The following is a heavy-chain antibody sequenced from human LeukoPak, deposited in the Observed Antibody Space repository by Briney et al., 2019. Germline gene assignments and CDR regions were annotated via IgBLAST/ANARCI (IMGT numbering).Heavy chain of an antibody. Sequence: SETLSLTCTVSGGSISSYYWSWLRQPPGKGLEWIGYIYYSGSTNYNPSLKSRVTISVDTSKNQFSLKLSSVTAADTAVYYCARADLSYGSDYWGQGTLVTVSS. J-gene: IGHJ4*02. CDR1: GGSISSYY. V-gene: IGHV4-59*01. CDR2: IYYSGST. D-gene: IGHD5-18*01. CDR3: ARADLSYGSDY.